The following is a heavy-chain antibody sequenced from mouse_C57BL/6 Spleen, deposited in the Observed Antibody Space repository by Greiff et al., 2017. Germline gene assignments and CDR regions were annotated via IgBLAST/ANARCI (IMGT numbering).Heavy chain of an antibody. J-gene: IGHJ2*01. Sequence: EVKLVESGGGLVKPGGSLKLSCAASGFTFSSSAMSWVRQTPEKRLEWVATISDGGSYTYYPDNVKGRFTISRDNAKNNLYLQMSHLKSEDTAMYYCAREGYFDYWGQGTTLTVSS. CDR2: ISDGGSYT. V-gene: IGHV5-4*01. CDR3: AREGYFDY. CDR1: GFTFSSSA.